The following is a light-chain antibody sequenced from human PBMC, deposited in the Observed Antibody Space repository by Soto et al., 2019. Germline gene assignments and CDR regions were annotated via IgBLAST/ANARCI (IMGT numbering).Light chain of an antibody. CDR1: QSISSY. CDR2: AAS. V-gene: IGKV1-39*01. Sequence: DIQMTQSPSSLSASVGDRVTITCRASQSISSYLNWYQLKPGKAPKLLIYAASSLQSRVPSRFSGSGSGTDFTLTISSLQPEDFATYYCQQSYSTLYTFGQGTKLEIK. J-gene: IGKJ2*01. CDR3: QQSYSTLYT.